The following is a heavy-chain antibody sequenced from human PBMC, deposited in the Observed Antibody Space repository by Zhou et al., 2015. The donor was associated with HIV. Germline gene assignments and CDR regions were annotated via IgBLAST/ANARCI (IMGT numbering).Heavy chain of an antibody. CDR3: AGGEQQLDTPYWYFDL. CDR1: GGTFSSYA. CDR2: IIPIFGTA. J-gene: IGHJ2*01. D-gene: IGHD6-13*01. V-gene: IGHV1-69*06. Sequence: QVQLVQSGAEVKKPGSSVKVSCKASGGTFSSYAISWVRQAPGQGLEWMGGIIPIFGTANYAQKFQGRVTITADKSTSTAYMELSSLRSEDTAVYYCAGGEQQLDTPYWYFDLWGRWHPGHCLL.